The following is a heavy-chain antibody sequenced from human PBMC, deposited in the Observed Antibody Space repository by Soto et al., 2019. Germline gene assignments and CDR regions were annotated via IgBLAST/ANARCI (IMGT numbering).Heavy chain of an antibody. CDR2: ISYDGGQK. V-gene: IGHV3-30*18. D-gene: IGHD6-19*01. J-gene: IGHJ4*02. CDR1: GLTFSRSG. CDR3: ANQGGQWQPGEH. Sequence: QVQLVESGGGVVQPGRSLRLSCEASGLTFSRSGMHWIRQAPGKGLEWVAVISYDGGQKYYADSMKGRFTISRDNSKNTLYLQMNSLRVEDTAVYYCANQGGQWQPGEHWGQGTLVTVSS.